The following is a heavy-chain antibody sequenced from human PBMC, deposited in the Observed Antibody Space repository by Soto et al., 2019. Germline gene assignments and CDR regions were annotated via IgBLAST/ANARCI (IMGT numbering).Heavy chain of an antibody. Sequence: GESTYYADSVKGRFTISRDNSKNTLYLQMDSLGVEDAAVYYCAPHVQWRGVSCHYDAFDSRGQGTMVTVSS. D-gene: IGHD2-15*01. J-gene: IGHJ3*02. CDR3: APHVQWRGVSCHYDAFDS. CDR2: GEST. V-gene: IGHV3-23*01.